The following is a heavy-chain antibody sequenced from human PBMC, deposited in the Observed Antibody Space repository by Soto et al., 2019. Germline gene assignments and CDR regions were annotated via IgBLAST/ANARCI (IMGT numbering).Heavy chain of an antibody. CDR2: THHSGST. D-gene: IGHD2-21*02. CDR1: GGSLSGNY. Sequence: SETLSLTCAVYGGSLSGNYWGWIRQPPGKGLEWIGETHHSGSTAYNPSLKSRVTISVDTSRNQFSLELNSVTAADTAVYYCARTTAAIHLNYWSQGTLVTVSS. V-gene: IGHV4-34*01. J-gene: IGHJ4*02. CDR3: ARTTAAIHLNY.